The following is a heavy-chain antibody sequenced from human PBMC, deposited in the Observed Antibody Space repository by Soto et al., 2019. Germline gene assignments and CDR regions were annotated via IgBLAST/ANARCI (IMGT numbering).Heavy chain of an antibody. CDR2: TYYNGIA. CDR3: ARHFVAVVIKGWGY. V-gene: IGHV4-39*01. D-gene: IGHD3-10*01. CDR1: GGSIDRSNYY. J-gene: IGHJ4*02. Sequence: SETLSLTCNVSGGSIDRSNYYWDWLRQPPGKGLEWIGTTYYNGIAYYNPSLKSRVSMSVDTSKNQFSLKLVSVTAADTAVYYCARHFVAVVIKGWGYWGQGTLVTVSS.